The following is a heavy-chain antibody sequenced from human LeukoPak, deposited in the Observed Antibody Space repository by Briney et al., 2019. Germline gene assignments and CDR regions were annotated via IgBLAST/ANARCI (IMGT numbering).Heavy chain of an antibody. V-gene: IGHV4-61*01. J-gene: IGHJ4*02. D-gene: IGHD6-13*01. Sequence: SETLSLTCSVSGGSVSSASYYWSCIRQPPGKGLECIGYIYYTGSINYNPSLKSRVTISVDMSKNQFSLKLSSVTPADTAVYYCARVGGPSSWRQTDYWGQGTLVTVSS. CDR1: GGSVSSASYY. CDR3: ARVGGPSSWRQTDY. CDR2: IYYTGSI.